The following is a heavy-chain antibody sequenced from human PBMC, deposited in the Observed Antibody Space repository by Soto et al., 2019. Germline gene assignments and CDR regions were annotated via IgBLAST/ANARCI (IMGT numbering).Heavy chain of an antibody. J-gene: IGHJ4*02. D-gene: IGHD2-21*01. Sequence: KTSETLSLTCAVSGDSISSSVWWTWVRQPPGKGLEWIGEVFHTGDTYFNPSLRSRVAMSVDKSNNEFYLKVTSVTAADTAIYYCARKAWVRFDYWGQGDLVTVSS. V-gene: IGHV4-4*02. CDR2: VFHTGDT. CDR1: GDSISSSVW. CDR3: ARKAWVRFDY.